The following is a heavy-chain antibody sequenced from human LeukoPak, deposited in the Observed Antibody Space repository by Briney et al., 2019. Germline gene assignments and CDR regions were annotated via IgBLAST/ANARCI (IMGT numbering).Heavy chain of an antibody. CDR1: GGTFSSYA. CDR2: IIPILGIA. Sequence: EASVKVSCKASGGTFSSYAISWVRQAPGQGLEWMGRIIPILGIANYAQKFQGRVTITADKSTSTAYMELSSLRSEDTAVYYCAKGGSGWSGWYFDLWGRGTLVTVSS. D-gene: IGHD6-19*01. J-gene: IGHJ2*01. CDR3: AKGGSGWSGWYFDL. V-gene: IGHV1-69*04.